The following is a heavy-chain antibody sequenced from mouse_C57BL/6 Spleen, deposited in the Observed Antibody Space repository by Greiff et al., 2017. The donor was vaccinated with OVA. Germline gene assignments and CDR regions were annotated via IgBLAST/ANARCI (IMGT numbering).Heavy chain of an antibody. CDR3: TRDGDYYGSSLGDWFAY. CDR2: ISSGGDYI. J-gene: IGHJ3*01. Sequence: EVKLVESGEGLVKPGGSLKLSCAASGFTFSSYAMSWVRQTPEKRLEWVAYISSGGDYIYYADTVKGRFTISRDNARNTLYLQMSSLKSEDTAMYYCTRDGDYYGSSLGDWFAYWGQGTLVTVSA. D-gene: IGHD1-1*01. CDR1: GFTFSSYA. V-gene: IGHV5-9-1*02.